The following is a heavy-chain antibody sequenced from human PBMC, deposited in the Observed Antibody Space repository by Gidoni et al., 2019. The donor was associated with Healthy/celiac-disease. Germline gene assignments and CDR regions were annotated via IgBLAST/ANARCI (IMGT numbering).Heavy chain of an antibody. D-gene: IGHD4-17*01. J-gene: IGHJ2*01. CDR3: ARGKITTVTKSVWYFEL. Sequence: QVQLQQSGPGLVKPSATLSLTCPFSGGSLRSGGYYWRWLRQHPGKGLEWIGYIYYSGRTYYNPSLKSRVTISGDTSKNQFALKLSSVTAADTAVYYGARGKITTVTKSVWYFELWGRGTLVTVSS. CDR2: IYYSGRT. CDR1: GGSLRSGGYY. V-gene: IGHV4-31*03.